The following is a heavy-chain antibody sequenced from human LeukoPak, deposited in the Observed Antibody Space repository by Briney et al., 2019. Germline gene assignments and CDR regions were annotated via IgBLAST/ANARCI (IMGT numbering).Heavy chain of an antibody. CDR2: MNPNSGNT. J-gene: IGHJ4*02. V-gene: IGHV1-8*02. CDR1: GCSFTGYY. D-gene: IGHD3/OR15-3a*01. Sequence: EASVKVSCKASGCSFTGYYMHWVRQAPGQGLEWMGWMNPNSGNTGYAQKFQGRVTMTRNTSISTAYMELSSLRSEDTAVYYCASVRDVTIFGLLTRIDYWGQGTLVTVSS. CDR3: ASVRDVTIFGLLTRIDY.